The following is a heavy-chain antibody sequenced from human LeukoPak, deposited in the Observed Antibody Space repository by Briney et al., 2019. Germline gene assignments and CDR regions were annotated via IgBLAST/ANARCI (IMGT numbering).Heavy chain of an antibody. CDR1: GGSISSYY. V-gene: IGHV4-59*01. CDR3: ARPDGYCSGGSCPNWFDP. D-gene: IGHD2-15*01. CDR2: IYYSGST. Sequence: SETLSLTCTVSGGSISSYYWSWIRQPPGKGLEWIGYIYYSGSTNYNPSLKSRVTISVDTSKNQFSLKLSSVTAADTAVYYCARPDGYCSGGSCPNWFDPWGQGTLVTVSS. J-gene: IGHJ5*02.